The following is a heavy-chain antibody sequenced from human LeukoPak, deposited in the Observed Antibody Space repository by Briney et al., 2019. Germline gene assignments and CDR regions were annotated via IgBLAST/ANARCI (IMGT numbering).Heavy chain of an antibody. CDR2: ISAYNGNT. CDR1: GYTFTSYG. V-gene: IGHV1-18*01. Sequence: ASVKVSCKASGYTFTSYGISWVRQAPGQGLEWMGWISAYNGNTNYEQKLQGRVTMTTDTSTSKAYMELRSLRSDDTAVYYCARRSGRYCSGGSCYYWFDIWGQGTMVTVSS. D-gene: IGHD2-15*01. J-gene: IGHJ5*02. CDR3: ARRSGRYCSGGSCYYWFDI.